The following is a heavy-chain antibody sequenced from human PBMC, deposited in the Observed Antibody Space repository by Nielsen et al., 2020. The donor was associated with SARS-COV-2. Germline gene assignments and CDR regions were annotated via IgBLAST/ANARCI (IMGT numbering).Heavy chain of an antibody. D-gene: IGHD3-10*01. CDR2: TYYSGAT. CDR3: ARYYVSGIYGMDV. V-gene: IGHV4-30-4*08. CDR1: GGSISSGDHC. J-gene: IGHJ6*02. Sequence: TLSLTCTVSGGSISSGDHCWGWIRQHPGKGLEWIGCTYYSGATDYNPSLKSRLSVSVDTSKNQFSLRLSSVTAADTAMYYCARYYVSGIYGMDVWGPGNMVTVSS.